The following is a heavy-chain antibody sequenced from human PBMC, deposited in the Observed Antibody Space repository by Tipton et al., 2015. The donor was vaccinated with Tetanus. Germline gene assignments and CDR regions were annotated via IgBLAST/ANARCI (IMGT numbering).Heavy chain of an antibody. CDR3: ARDRGDYIYYGMDV. Sequence: QLVQSGAEVKKPGASVKVSCKASGYTFTGYYMYWVRQAPGQGLEWMGWIDPNSGGTVYAQKFRGRVTMTRDTSISTAYMELRSLRSDDMAVYYCARDRGDYIYYGMDVWGPGTTVTVS. J-gene: IGHJ6*02. V-gene: IGHV1-2*02. CDR2: IDPNSGGT. CDR1: GYTFTGYY. D-gene: IGHD3-22*01.